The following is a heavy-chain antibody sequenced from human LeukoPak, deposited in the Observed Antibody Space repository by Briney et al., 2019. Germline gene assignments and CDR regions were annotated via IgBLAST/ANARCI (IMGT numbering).Heavy chain of an antibody. V-gene: IGHV3-30-3*01. J-gene: IGHJ4*02. CDR3: ARDGYPRPR. D-gene: IGHD5-12*01. Sequence: GGSLRLSCAASGFTFSSYAMHWVRQAPGKGLEWVAVISYDGSNKYYADSVKGRFTISRDNSKNTLYLQMNSLRAEDTAVYYCARDGYPRPRWGQGTLVTVSS. CDR2: ISYDGSNK. CDR1: GFTFSSYA.